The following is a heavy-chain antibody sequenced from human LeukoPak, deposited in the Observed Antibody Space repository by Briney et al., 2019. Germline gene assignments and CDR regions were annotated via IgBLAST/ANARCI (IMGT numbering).Heavy chain of an antibody. V-gene: IGHV1-2*02. CDR3: AGDQDSYGYGVDY. J-gene: IGHJ4*02. D-gene: IGHD5-18*01. Sequence: ASVTVSCKASGYTFSAYYMHWVRQAPGQGLEWMGWINPKSGGTNYAQKFQGRVTMTRDTSISTVYMELSRLTSADTAVYYCAGDQDSYGYGVDYWGQGSLVTVTS. CDR1: GYTFSAYY. CDR2: INPKSGGT.